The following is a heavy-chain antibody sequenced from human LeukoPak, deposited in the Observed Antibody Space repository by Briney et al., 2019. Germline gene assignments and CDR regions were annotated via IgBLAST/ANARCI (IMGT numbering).Heavy chain of an antibody. V-gene: IGHV3-74*01. CDR2: INNDGRST. CDR3: TTLVVAATTSFDY. D-gene: IGHD2-15*01. Sequence: GGSLRLSCAASGFTVSSNYMSWVRQLPGKGLMWVSRINNDGRSTTYADSVKGRFTISRDNAKNSLYLQMNSLRAEDTAVYYCTTLVVAATTSFDYWGQGTLVTVSS. CDR1: GFTVSSNY. J-gene: IGHJ4*02.